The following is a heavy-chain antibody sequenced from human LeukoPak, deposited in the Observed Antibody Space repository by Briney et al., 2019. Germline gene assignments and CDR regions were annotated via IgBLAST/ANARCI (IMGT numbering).Heavy chain of an antibody. V-gene: IGHV1-69*05. J-gene: IGHJ5*02. CDR2: IIPMFGTA. Sequence: SVKVSCKASGGTFSSYAISWVRQAPGQGLEWMGRIIPMFGTANYAQKFQGRVTITTDESTSTAYMELSSLRSEDTAVYYRARSSPYPEPGWFDPWGQGTLVTVSS. CDR1: GGTFSSYA. D-gene: IGHD1-14*01. CDR3: ARSSPYPEPGWFDP.